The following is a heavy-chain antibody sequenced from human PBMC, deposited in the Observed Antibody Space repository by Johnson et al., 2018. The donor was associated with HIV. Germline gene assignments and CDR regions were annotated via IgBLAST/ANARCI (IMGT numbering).Heavy chain of an antibody. J-gene: IGHJ3*02. CDR1: GFTFSSYA. Sequence: VQLVESGGSVVRPGGSLRLSCAASGFTFSSYAMSWVRQAPGKGLEWVSAISGSGGSPSYADSVQGRFTISRDNSKNTLYLQMNSLRAEDTAVYYCAKRMGGEAFDIWGQGTMVTVSS. D-gene: IGHD1-26*01. V-gene: IGHV3-23*04. CDR3: AKRMGGEAFDI. CDR2: ISGSGGSP.